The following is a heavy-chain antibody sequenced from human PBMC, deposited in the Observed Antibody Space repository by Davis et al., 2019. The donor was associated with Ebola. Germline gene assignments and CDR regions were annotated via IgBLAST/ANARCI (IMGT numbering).Heavy chain of an antibody. Sequence: LRLSCTVSGASMTSGGYYWTWIRQHPGRGVEGIGNFSYGGRTSYNPSLKSRIIISEDTAKNQFSLKLSSVTAADTAVYYCAISNLWEVDSWGQGTLVTVSS. CDR2: FSYGGRT. D-gene: IGHD1-26*01. CDR3: AISNLWEVDS. CDR1: GASMTSGGYY. V-gene: IGHV4-31*03. J-gene: IGHJ4*02.